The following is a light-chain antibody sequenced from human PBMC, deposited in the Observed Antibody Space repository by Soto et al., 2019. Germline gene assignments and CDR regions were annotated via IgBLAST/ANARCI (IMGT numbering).Light chain of an antibody. J-gene: IGKJ4*01. Sequence: DIQMTQSPSSVSASVGDRVTITCRASQGISSWVAWYQQKPGKAPKLLVFAASSLQSGVPSRFSGSGSGTDFTLTIISLQPEDVATYFCQQADSFPLTLGGGTRWISN. CDR3: QQADSFPLT. CDR2: AAS. CDR1: QGISSW. V-gene: IGKV1-12*01.